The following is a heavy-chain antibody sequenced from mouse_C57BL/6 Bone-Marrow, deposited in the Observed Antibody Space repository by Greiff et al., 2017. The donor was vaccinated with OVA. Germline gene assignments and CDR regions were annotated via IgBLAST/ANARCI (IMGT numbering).Heavy chain of an antibody. J-gene: IGHJ4*01. D-gene: IGHD2-2*01. V-gene: IGHV1-50*01. Sequence: QVQLQQPGAELVKPGASVKLSCKASGYTFPSYWMQWVKQRPGQGLEWIGEIDPSDSYTNYNQKFKGKATLTVDTSSSTAYMQLSSLTSEDSAVYYCARSVYGYDSYDAMDYWGQGTSVTVSS. CDR1: GYTFPSYW. CDR3: ARSVYGYDSYDAMDY. CDR2: IDPSDSYT.